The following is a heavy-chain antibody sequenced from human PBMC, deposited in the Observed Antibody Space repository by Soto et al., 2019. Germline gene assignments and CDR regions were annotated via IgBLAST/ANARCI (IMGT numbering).Heavy chain of an antibody. CDR3: AIWSNWNPLYFRCMDV. D-gene: IGHD1-20*01. CDR1: GGAFTNYS. V-gene: IGHV1-69*08. Sequence: SLKVSCKVSGGAFTNYSLNWVRHAPGQGLEWLGGIIPLHNTSNYSLKLLGRGSVTADISSNTVYVNLSGLTSDDTATYYCAIWSNWNPLYFRCMDVCGQGXTVTVSS. CDR2: IIPLHNTS. J-gene: IGHJ6*02.